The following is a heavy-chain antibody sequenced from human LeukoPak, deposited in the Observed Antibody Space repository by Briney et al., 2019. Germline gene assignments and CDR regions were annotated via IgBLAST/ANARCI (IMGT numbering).Heavy chain of an antibody. CDR1: GGSFSGYY. D-gene: IGHD2-15*01. Sequence: PSETLSLTCAVYGGSFSGYYWSWIRQPPGKGLGWIGEINHSGSTNYNPSLKSRVTISVDTSKNQFSLKLSSVTAADTAVYYCAGGQEDIVVVVAAHNSYYFDYWGQGTLVTVSS. CDR3: AGGQEDIVVVVAAHNSYYFDY. V-gene: IGHV4-34*01. J-gene: IGHJ4*02. CDR2: INHSGST.